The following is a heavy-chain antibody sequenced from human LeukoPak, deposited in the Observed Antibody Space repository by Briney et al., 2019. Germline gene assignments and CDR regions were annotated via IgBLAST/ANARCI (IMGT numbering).Heavy chain of an antibody. CDR3: ARAYDFECMDV. Sequence: ASVKVSCKASGYTFTSYAMHWERQAPGQRLEWMGWINAGNGNTKYSQKFQGRVTITRDTSASTAYMELSSLRSEDTAVYYCARAYDFECMDVWGQGTTVTVSS. CDR2: INAGNGNT. CDR1: GYTFTSYA. D-gene: IGHD3-3*01. V-gene: IGHV1-3*01. J-gene: IGHJ6*02.